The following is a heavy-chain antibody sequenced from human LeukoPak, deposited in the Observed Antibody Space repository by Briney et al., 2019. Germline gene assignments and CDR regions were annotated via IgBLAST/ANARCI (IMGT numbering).Heavy chain of an antibody. Sequence: ASVTVSFTASGYTFTIYGISWVRQAPGQGLEWMGWISAYNGNTNNAQKLQGRVTMTTDTSTSTAYMELRSLRSDDTAVYYCARVLRLAARPYRYFDCWGQGTLVTVSS. V-gene: IGHV1-18*01. D-gene: IGHD6-6*01. CDR2: ISAYNGNT. CDR1: GYTFTIYG. J-gene: IGHJ4*02. CDR3: ARVLRLAARPYRYFDC.